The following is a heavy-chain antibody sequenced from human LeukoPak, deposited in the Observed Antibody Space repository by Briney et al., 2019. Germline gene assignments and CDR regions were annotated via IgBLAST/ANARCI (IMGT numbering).Heavy chain of an antibody. D-gene: IGHD6-19*01. CDR3: ARKANGEWLANYAFNV. V-gene: IGHV3-30*03. Sequence: GGSLRLSCAASGFTFSSYGMHWVRQAPGKGLEWVVVISYDGSNKYYADSVKGRFTISRDNSKNSLDLQMNSLRAEDTAIYYCARKANGEWLANYAFNVWAKGQWSPSLQ. CDR1: GFTFSSYG. CDR2: ISYDGSNK. J-gene: IGHJ3*01.